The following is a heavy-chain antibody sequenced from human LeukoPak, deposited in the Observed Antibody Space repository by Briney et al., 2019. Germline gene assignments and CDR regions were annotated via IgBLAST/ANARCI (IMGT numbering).Heavy chain of an antibody. CDR1: GGTFSSYA. CDR2: IIPIFGTA. V-gene: IGHV1-69*05. Sequence: GASVKVSCKASGGTFSSYAISWVRQAPGQGLEWMGRIIPIFGTANYAQKFQGRVTITTDESTSTAYMELSSLRSEDTAVYYCAITLTYYYDSSGYYYGDYFDYWGQGTLVTVSS. D-gene: IGHD3-22*01. CDR3: AITLTYYYDSSGYYYGDYFDY. J-gene: IGHJ4*02.